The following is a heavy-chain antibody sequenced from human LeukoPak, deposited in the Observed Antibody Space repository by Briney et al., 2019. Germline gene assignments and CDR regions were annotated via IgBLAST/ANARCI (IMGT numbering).Heavy chain of an antibody. V-gene: IGHV1-46*01. CDR1: DYTFSSYG. CDR2: INPSGGST. CDR3: ASPGEKDYYFDY. J-gene: IGHJ4*02. Sequence: ASVKVSCQASDYTFSSYGISWVRQAPGQGLEWMGIINPSGGSTSYAQKFQGRVTMTRDTSTSTVYMELSSLRSEDTAVYYCASPGEKDYYFDYWGQGTLVTVSS. D-gene: IGHD3-16*01.